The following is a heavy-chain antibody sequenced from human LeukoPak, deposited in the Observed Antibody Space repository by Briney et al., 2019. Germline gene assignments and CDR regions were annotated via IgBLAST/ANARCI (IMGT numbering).Heavy chain of an antibody. J-gene: IGHJ4*02. Sequence: SVKVSCKASGGTFSSYAISWVRQAPGQGLEWMGRIIPILGIANYAQKFQGRVTITADKSTSTAYMELSSLRSEDTAVYYCARAVYSYGPGDYWGQGTLVTVSS. CDR2: IIPILGIA. CDR1: GGTFSSYA. CDR3: ARAVYSYGPGDY. D-gene: IGHD5-18*01. V-gene: IGHV1-69*04.